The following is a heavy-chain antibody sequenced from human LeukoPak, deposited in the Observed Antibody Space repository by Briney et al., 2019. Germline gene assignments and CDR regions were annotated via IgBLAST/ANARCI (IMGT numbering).Heavy chain of an antibody. V-gene: IGHV1-8*01. D-gene: IGHD6-6*01. CDR2: MNPNSGNT. Sequence: GASVRLSCTPSGYTFTRYDINWVRQATGHRLECMGWMNPNSGNTGYAQKFQGRVTMTRNTSISTAYMELSSLRSEDTAVYYCARGAYSSSSGFDYWGQGTLVTVSS. CDR3: ARGAYSSSSGFDY. CDR1: GYTFTRYD. J-gene: IGHJ4*02.